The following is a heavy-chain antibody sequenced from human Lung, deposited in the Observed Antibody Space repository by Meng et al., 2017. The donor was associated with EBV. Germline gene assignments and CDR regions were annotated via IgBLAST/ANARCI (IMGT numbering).Heavy chain of an antibody. D-gene: IGHD2-2*01. CDR1: GYSFTTYA. V-gene: IGHV1-3*01. CDR3: ARTGCSSSSCYDY. J-gene: IGHJ4*02. CDR2: INAGSGNT. Sequence: QVQLVQSGAEVKKPGASVKVSCQASGYSFTTYAMHWVRQAPGQRLEWMGWINAGSGNTKYSEKFQSRVTITRDTAASTAYMELSSLRSEDTAVYYCARTGCSSSSCYDYWGQGTLVTVSS.